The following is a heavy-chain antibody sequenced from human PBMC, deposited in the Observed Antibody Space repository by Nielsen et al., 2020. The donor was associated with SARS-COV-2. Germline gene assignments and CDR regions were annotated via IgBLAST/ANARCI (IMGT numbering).Heavy chain of an antibody. D-gene: IGHD2-21*02. J-gene: IGHJ6*02. V-gene: IGHV3-48*03. CDR2: ISSSGSTI. CDR3: ARDGGVYCGGDCSWYYGMDV. CDR1: GFTFSSYE. Sequence: GGSLRLSCAASGFTFSSYEMNWVRQAPGKGLEWVSYISSSGSTIYYADSVKGRFTISRDNAKNSLYLQMNSLRAEDTAVYYCARDGGVYCGGDCSWYYGMDVWGQRTTVTVSS.